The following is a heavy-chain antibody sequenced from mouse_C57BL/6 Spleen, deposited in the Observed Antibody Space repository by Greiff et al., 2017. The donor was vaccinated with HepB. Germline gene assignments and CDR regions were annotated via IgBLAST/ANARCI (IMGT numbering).Heavy chain of an antibody. D-gene: IGHD1-1*01. CDR1: GYAFSSYW. V-gene: IGHV1-80*01. Sequence: QVQLQQSGAELVKPGASVKISCKASGYAFSSYWMNWVKQRPGQGLEWIGQIYPGDGATNYNGKFKGKATLTADKSSSTAYMQLSSLTSEDSAVYFGARWDYGSSPFAYWGQGTLVTVSA. CDR3: ARWDYGSSPFAY. CDR2: IYPGDGAT. J-gene: IGHJ3*01.